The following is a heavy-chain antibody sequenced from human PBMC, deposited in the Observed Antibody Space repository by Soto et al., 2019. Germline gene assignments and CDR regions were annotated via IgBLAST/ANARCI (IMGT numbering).Heavy chain of an antibody. D-gene: IGHD1-1*01. V-gene: IGHV3-30-3*01. CDR1: GFTFSSYA. CDR2: ISYDGSNK. CDR3: ARNWNPDY. Sequence: QVQLVESGGGVVQPGRSLSLSCAASGFTFSSYAMHWVRQAPGKGLEWVAVISYDGSNKYYADSVKGRFTISRDNSKNTLYLQMNSLRAEDTAVYYCARNWNPDYWGQGTLVTVSS. J-gene: IGHJ4*02.